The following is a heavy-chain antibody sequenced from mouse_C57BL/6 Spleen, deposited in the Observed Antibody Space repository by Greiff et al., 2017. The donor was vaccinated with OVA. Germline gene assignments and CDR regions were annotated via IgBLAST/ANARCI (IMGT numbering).Heavy chain of an antibody. J-gene: IGHJ3*01. V-gene: IGHV1-55*01. Sequence: QVQLQQPGAELVKPGASVKMSCKASGYTFTSYWITWVKQRPGQGLEWIGDIYPGSGSTNYNEKFKSKATLTVDTSSSTAYMQLSSLTSEDSAVYYCARYSDYDYPFAYWGKGTLVTVSA. CDR2: IYPGSGST. CDR1: GYTFTSYW. D-gene: IGHD2-4*01. CDR3: ARYSDYDYPFAY.